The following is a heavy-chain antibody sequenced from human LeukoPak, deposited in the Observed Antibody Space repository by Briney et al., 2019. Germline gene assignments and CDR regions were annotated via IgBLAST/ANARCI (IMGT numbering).Heavy chain of an antibody. Sequence: ASVKVSCKASGYTFTGYYMHWVRQAPGQGLEWMGWINPNSGGTNYAQKFQGRVTMTRNTSISTAYMELSSLRSEDTAVYYCAIAPFYDSSGYYYASKVGFDYWGQGTLVTVSS. CDR2: INPNSGGT. D-gene: IGHD3-22*01. CDR3: AIAPFYDSSGYYYASKVGFDY. CDR1: GYTFTGYY. V-gene: IGHV1-2*02. J-gene: IGHJ4*02.